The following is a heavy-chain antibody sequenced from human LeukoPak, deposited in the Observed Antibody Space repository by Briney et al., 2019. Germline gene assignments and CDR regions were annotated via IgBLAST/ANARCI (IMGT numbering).Heavy chain of an antibody. D-gene: IGHD1-1*01. CDR1: AFTVSSNY. V-gene: IGHV3-66*01. CDR3: ARVNDRAFSI. CDR2: IYADGTT. Sequence: SGGSLRLSCVASAFTVSSNYVIWVRQAPGKGLEWVSFIYADGTTYYADSVKGRVTISRDNSKNTVFLQMNSLRADDTALYYCARVNDRAFSIWGQGTMVTVSS. J-gene: IGHJ3*02.